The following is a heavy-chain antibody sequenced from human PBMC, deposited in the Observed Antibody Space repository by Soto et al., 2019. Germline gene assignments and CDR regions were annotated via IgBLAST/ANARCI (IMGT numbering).Heavy chain of an antibody. CDR2: IYPGDSDT. Sequence: LGESLKLSCKGSGYSFTSYWIGWVRQMPGKGLEWMGIIYPGDSDTRYSPSFQGQVTISADKSISTAYLQWSSLKASDTAMYYCARPKSIVHASAFDIWGQGTMVTVSS. CDR3: ARPKSIVHASAFDI. D-gene: IGHD1-26*01. J-gene: IGHJ3*02. CDR1: GYSFTSYW. V-gene: IGHV5-51*01.